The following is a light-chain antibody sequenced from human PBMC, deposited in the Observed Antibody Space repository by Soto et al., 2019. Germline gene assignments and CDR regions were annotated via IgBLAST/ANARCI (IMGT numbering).Light chain of an antibody. J-gene: IGLJ2*01. CDR3: QTWGTGYVV. V-gene: IGLV4-69*01. CDR2: VNSGGSH. CDR1: SGHSSYD. Sequence: QLVLTQSPSASASLGASVKLTCTLSSGHSSYDSAWHQQQPDKGPRFLMTVNSGGSHNKGDGIPDRFSGSSSGAERYLTISSLQSEDEADYYCQTWGTGYVVFGGGTKLTVL.